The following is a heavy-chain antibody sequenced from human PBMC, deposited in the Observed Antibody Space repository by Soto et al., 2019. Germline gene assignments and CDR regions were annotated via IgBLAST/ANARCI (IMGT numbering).Heavy chain of an antibody. Sequence: GGSLRLSCAASGFTFSNFAMNWVRQAPGKGLEWVSGIIGSGGTTYYADSVKGRFTISRDKSKTTLYLQMNSLRAEDTAIYYCAKHGGYSFGPGDYYGMDIWGQGTTVTVSS. CDR3: AKHGGYSFGPGDYYGMDI. CDR2: IIGSGGTT. D-gene: IGHD5-18*01. CDR1: GFTFSNFA. J-gene: IGHJ6*02. V-gene: IGHV3-23*01.